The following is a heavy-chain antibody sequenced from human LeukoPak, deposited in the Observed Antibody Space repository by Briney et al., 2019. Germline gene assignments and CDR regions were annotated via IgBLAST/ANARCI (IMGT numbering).Heavy chain of an antibody. V-gene: IGHV3-20*04. Sequence: GGSLRLSCTASGFAFDEHGMSWVRRVPGKGLQWLSGIIWSGGSTVYADPLRGRFTISRDNAKNSLYLQMDSLRAEDTALYYCARAPITTPFYVDYWGQGTLVTVSS. CDR3: ARAPITTPFYVDY. D-gene: IGHD3-10*01. J-gene: IGHJ4*02. CDR1: GFAFDEHG. CDR2: IIWSGGST.